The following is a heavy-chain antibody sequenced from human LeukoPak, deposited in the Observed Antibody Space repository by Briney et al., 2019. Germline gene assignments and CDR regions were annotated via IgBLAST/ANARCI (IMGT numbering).Heavy chain of an antibody. CDR1: GYTFTRYA. CDR2: INPGYGNT. J-gene: IGHJ4*02. D-gene: IGHD5-24*01. V-gene: IGHV1-3*01. Sequence: ASVKVSCKASGYTFTRYAMHWVRQAPGQRPEWMGWINPGYGNTEYSRKFQGRITITSDTSAITAYMELSSLTSEDTALYYCMRDDGNTWLFDSWGQGTLVTVSS. CDR3: MRDDGNTWLFDS.